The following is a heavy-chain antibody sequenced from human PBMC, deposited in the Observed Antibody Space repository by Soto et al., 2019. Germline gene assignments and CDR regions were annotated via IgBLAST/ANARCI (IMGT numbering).Heavy chain of an antibody. Sequence: PSETLSLTCAVSGASVSSYYWSWIRQPAGKGLEWIGRFNTDGTSNYNPSLRSRVTMSVDTSKNQFSLKLTSLTAADTATYYCARERVVARGRPGTDVWGQGPGSPSP. D-gene: IGHD2-2*01. CDR1: GASVSSYY. J-gene: IGHJ6*02. CDR2: FNTDGTS. V-gene: IGHV4-4*07. CDR3: ARERVVARGRPGTDV.